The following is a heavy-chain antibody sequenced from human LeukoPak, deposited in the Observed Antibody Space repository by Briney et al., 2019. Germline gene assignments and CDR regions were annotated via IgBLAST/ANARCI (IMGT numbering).Heavy chain of an antibody. J-gene: IGHJ4*02. CDR2: IYYSGST. V-gene: IGHV4-59*08. CDR3: ASNNCSGGSCWVFDY. D-gene: IGHD2-15*01. CDR1: GGSISSYY. Sequence: SETLSLTCTVSGGSISSYYWSWIRQPPGKGLEWIGYIYYSGSTNYNPSLMSRVTISVDTSKNQFSLKLSSVTAADTAVYYCASNNCSGGSCWVFDYWGQGTLATVSS.